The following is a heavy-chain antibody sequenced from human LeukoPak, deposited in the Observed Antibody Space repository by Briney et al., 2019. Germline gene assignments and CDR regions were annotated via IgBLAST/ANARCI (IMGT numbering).Heavy chain of an antibody. CDR3: AKSVYGSGNY. D-gene: IGHD3-10*01. V-gene: IGHV3-23*01. CDR1: GGTISSYG. J-gene: IGHJ4*02. CDR2: ISGGTT. Sequence: GGSLRLSCAASGGTISSYGMSWVRQAPGKGLEWVSSISGGTTYYADSVKGRFTISRDNSKNIVSVQMNSLRAEDTAVYYCAKSVYGSGNYWGQGTLVTVSS.